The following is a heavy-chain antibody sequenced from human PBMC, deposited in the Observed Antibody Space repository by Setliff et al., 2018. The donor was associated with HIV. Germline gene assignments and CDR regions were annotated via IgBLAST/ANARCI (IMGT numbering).Heavy chain of an antibody. V-gene: IGHV3-53*01. D-gene: IGHD3-16*01. CDR1: GFTVSRFY. Sequence: GGSLRLSCAASGFTVSRFYMSWVRQAPGKGLEWVSVIYSDGSSYYADSVRGRFTISRDNYKNTLYLQMDSLRAEDTAVYYCAKGRPPDYDYIWGTFYYYMDVWGKGTTVTVSS. CDR2: IYSDGSS. J-gene: IGHJ6*03. CDR3: AKGRPPDYDYIWGTFYYYMDV.